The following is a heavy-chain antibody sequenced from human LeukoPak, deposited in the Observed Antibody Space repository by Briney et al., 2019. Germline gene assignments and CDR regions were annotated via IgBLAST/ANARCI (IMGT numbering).Heavy chain of an antibody. CDR3: ASDGSVQEAFYI. D-gene: IGHD1-1*01. CDR2: ISAKNGNT. J-gene: IGHJ3*02. CDR1: GYTFTTYG. Sequence: ASVKVSCKASGYTFTTYGITWVRQAPGQGLEWMGWISAKNGNTNYAQKFQGRVTMTTDTSTRTAYMELRGLRSEDTAVYYRASDGSVQEAFYIRGQGKLVTVSP. V-gene: IGHV1-18*04.